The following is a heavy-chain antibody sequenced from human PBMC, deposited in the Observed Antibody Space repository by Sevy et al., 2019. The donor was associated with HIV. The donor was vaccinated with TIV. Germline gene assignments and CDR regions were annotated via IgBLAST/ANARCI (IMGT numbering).Heavy chain of an antibody. J-gene: IGHJ3*01. Sequence: ASVKVSCKASGYTFTNNDINWVRQAAGQGLEWMGWMNPDSGNTGYTQKFQGRVTMTRDTVISTAYMELSSLRSEDTAVYYCARASRSTSGAFVFWGQGTMVTVSS. CDR3: ARASRSTSGAFVF. V-gene: IGHV1-8*01. CDR1: GYTFTNND. CDR2: MNPDSGNT. D-gene: IGHD2-2*01.